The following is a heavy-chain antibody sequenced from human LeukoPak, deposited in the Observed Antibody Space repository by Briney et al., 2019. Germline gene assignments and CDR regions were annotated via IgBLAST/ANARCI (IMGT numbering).Heavy chain of an antibody. CDR3: ARTLGYCSSTSCYPYYYGMDV. V-gene: IGHV3-30*09. Sequence: GGSLRLSCAASGFTFSSYAMHWVRQAPGKGLEWVAVISYDGSNKYYADSVKGRFAISRDNSKNTLYLQVNSLRAEDTAVYYCARTLGYCSSTSCYPYYYGMDVWGKGTTVTVSS. D-gene: IGHD2-2*01. J-gene: IGHJ6*04. CDR2: ISYDGSNK. CDR1: GFTFSSYA.